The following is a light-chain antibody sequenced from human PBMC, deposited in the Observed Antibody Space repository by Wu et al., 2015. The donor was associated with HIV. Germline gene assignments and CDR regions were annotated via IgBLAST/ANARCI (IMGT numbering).Light chain of an antibody. J-gene: IGKJ3*01. CDR2: GAS. V-gene: IGKV3-20*01. CDR1: QSVSINS. CDR3: QQSYNLPS. Sequence: EIVLTQSPGTRSLSPGERATLSCRASQSVSINSLAWYQQKPGQAPRLLIYGASKRATGIPARFSGSGSGTDFTLTINSLQPEDFATYYCQQSYNLPSFGPGTKIEIK.